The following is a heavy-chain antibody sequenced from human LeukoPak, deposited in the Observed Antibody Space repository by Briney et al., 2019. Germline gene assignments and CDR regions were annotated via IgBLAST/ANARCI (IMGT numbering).Heavy chain of an antibody. Sequence: ASVNVSRKASGYTFTSYGISWVRQAPGQGLEWMGWISAYNGNTNYAQKFQGRVTITRNTSISTAYMELSSLRSEDTAVYYCARGGSGWGSYYFDYWGQGTLVTVSS. CDR2: ISAYNGNT. CDR3: ARGGSGWGSYYFDY. CDR1: GYTFTSYG. D-gene: IGHD6-19*01. V-gene: IGHV1-18*01. J-gene: IGHJ4*02.